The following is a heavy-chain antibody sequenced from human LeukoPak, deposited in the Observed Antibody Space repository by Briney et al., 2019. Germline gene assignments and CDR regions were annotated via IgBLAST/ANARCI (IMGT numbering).Heavy chain of an antibody. CDR3: ARRVGYCSSTSCLGCNWFDP. J-gene: IGHJ5*02. Sequence: SETLSLTCTVSGGSISSSSYYWGWIRQPPGKGLEWIGSIYYSGSTYYNPSLKSRVTISVDTSKNQFSLKLSSVTAADTAVYYCARRVGYCSSTSCLGCNWFDPWGQGTLVTVSS. D-gene: IGHD2-2*01. CDR1: GGSISSSSYY. V-gene: IGHV4-39*01. CDR2: IYYSGST.